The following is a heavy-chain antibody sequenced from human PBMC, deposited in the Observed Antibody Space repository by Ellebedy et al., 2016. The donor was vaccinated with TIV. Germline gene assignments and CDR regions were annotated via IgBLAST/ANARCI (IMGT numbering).Heavy chain of an antibody. V-gene: IGHV1-18*01. D-gene: IGHD2-2*01. CDR3: AVGPPTVVPEPAALGLY. CDR1: GYTFTSFG. CDR2: ISPYNAKT. Sequence: AASVKVSCKASGYTFTSFGISWVRQAPGQGLEWMGWISPYNAKTNYAQKVQARLTMTTDTSTSTAYMELRSLRFDDTAVYYCAVGPPTVVPEPAALGLYWGQGTLVTVSS. J-gene: IGHJ4*02.